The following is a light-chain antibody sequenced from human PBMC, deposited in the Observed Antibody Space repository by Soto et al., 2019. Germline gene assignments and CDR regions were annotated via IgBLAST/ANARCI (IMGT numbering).Light chain of an antibody. V-gene: IGKV1-5*01. Sequence: DIQMTQSPSTLTGSVGDSVTITCRASQKMLSWLAWYQQKPGKAPNPLIYDASSMKSGVPARFSGSGCGTESTLTISSLQSEDFAVSYCQQYNNWPRFTFGQGTKVDIK. CDR2: DAS. CDR3: QQYNNWPRFT. J-gene: IGKJ1*01. CDR1: QKMLSW.